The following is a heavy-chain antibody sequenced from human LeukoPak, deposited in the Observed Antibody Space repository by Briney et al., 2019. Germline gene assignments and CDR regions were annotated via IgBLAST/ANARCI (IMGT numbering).Heavy chain of an antibody. CDR3: ARDPETGYMDV. Sequence: AASVKVSCKASGYTFTAYHLHWVRRAPGQGLEWMGWVHPSSGDTNYAQKLQGRVTMTTDTSTSTAYMELRSLRSDDTAVYYCARDPETGYMDVWGKGTTVTVSS. D-gene: IGHD3-9*01. CDR2: VHPSSGDT. J-gene: IGHJ6*03. V-gene: IGHV1-2*02. CDR1: GYTFTAYH.